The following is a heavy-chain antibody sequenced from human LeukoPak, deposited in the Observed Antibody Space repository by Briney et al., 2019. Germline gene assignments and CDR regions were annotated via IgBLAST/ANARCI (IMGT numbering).Heavy chain of an antibody. CDR1: GYTFTGYY. CDR2: INPNSGGT. CDR3: ASDHYSGTIPVSY. D-gene: IGHD1-26*01. V-gene: IGHV1-2*02. Sequence: GASVKVSCKASGYTFTGYYMHWVRQAPGQGLEWMGWINPNSGGTNYAQKFQGRVTITRDTSISTAYMELSRLRSDDTAVYYCASDHYSGTIPVSYWGQGTLVTVSS. J-gene: IGHJ4*02.